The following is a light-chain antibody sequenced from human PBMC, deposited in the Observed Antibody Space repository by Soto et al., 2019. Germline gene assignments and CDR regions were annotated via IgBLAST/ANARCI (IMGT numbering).Light chain of an antibody. V-gene: IGKV3-15*01. CDR3: QQYNTWPPFT. CDR2: GAS. J-gene: IGKJ5*01. Sequence: EIVMTQSPATLSVSPGERATLSCRASQSVSSNVAWYQQKPGQAPRLLIYGASTRATGLPARFSGSGSGTDFTLTISILHSEDFAFYYCQQYNTWPPFTFGQGTRLEIK. CDR1: QSVSSN.